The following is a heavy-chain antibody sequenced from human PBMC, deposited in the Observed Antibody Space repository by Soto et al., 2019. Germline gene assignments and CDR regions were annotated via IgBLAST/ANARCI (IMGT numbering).Heavy chain of an antibody. J-gene: IGHJ4*02. D-gene: IGHD2-2*01. CDR3: VGEEGFQLIY. CDR1: GFTFSTHS. V-gene: IGHV3-48*01. CDR2: ITSSSGTM. Sequence: EVQLVESGGGLVQPGGSLRLSCAASGFTFSTHSMNWVRQAPGKGLEWISYITSSSGTMYADSVKGRFTISRDNAKNSLYQQMNSLRAEDTAVYFCVGEEGFQLIYWGQGTLVTVCS.